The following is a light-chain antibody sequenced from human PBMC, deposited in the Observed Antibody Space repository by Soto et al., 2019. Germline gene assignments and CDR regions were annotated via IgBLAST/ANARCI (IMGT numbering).Light chain of an antibody. CDR3: SSYTSSSTPRV. CDR2: EVS. CDR1: SSDVGGYNY. Sequence: QSVLTQPASVSGSPGQSITISCTGTSSDVGGYNYVSWYQQHPGKAPKLMIYEVSNRPSGVSNRFSGSNSGNTASLTISGLQAEDEAYYYCSSYTSSSTPRVFGTGTKVTVL. V-gene: IGLV2-14*01. J-gene: IGLJ1*01.